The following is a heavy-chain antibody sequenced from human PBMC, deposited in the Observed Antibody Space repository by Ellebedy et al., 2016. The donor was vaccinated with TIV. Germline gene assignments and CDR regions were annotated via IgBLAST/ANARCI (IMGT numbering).Heavy chain of an antibody. CDR1: GGTFSRYA. J-gene: IGHJ4*02. V-gene: IGHV1-69*04. CDR3: ARDLGGAAAS. CDR2: TISILGIA. D-gene: IGHD6-13*01. Sequence: AASVKVSCKASGGTFSRYAISCVRQAPGQGLEWMGRTISILGIANYAQKFQDRVTITADKSTSTAYMDLSSLRSEDTAVYYCARDLGGAAASWGQGTLVTVSS.